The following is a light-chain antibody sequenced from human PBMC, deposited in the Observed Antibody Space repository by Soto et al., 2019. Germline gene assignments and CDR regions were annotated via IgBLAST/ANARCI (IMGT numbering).Light chain of an antibody. J-gene: IGKJ1*01. CDR1: QSIGRW. CDR2: QAS. CDR3: QHPGT. V-gene: IGKV1-5*03. Sequence: IQMTQSPSALSAVVGDRVTITCRASQSIGRWLAWYQKKAGAAPRLLIYQASTVETGVPSRFSGSGSGTDFTLTITDLQPDDFATYYCQHPGTFGQGTTVEIK.